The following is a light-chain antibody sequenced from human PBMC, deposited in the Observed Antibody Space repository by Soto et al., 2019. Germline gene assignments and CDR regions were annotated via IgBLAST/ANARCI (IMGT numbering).Light chain of an antibody. V-gene: IGLV1-44*01. Sequence: QSVLTQPPSASGTPGQRVTISCSGSSSNIGGNPVNWYQQLPGTAPKLLIYNNNQRPSGVPDRFSGSKSGTSASLAISGLQSEDEADHYCAAWNDSLNAPVSGGGTKVTVL. J-gene: IGLJ3*02. CDR2: NNN. CDR1: SSNIGGNP. CDR3: AAWNDSLNAPV.